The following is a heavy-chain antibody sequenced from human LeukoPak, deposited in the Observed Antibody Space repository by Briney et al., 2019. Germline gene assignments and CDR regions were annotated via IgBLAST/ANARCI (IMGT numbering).Heavy chain of an antibody. Sequence: GASVKVSCKASGYTFTSYDINWVRQATGQGLEWMGWMNPNSGNTDYAQKFQGRVTMTRNTSISTAYMELSSLRSGDTAVYYCAREGHDYYYYYYMDVWGKGTTVTVSS. CDR1: GYTFTSYD. J-gene: IGHJ6*03. V-gene: IGHV1-8*01. CDR2: MNPNSGNT. CDR3: AREGHDYYYYYYMDV.